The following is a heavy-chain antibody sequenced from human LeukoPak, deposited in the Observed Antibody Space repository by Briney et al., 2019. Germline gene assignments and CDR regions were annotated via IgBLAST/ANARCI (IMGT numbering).Heavy chain of an antibody. V-gene: IGHV3-7*03. CDR2: INHNGNVN. CDR1: GFTFSSYW. Sequence: GGSLRLSCAASGFTFSSYWMNWARQAPGKGLEWVASINHNGNVNYYVDSVKGRFTISRDNAKNSLYLQMNSLRAEDTALYYCAKGGAGDYYFDYWGQGTLVTVSS. J-gene: IGHJ4*02. D-gene: IGHD4-17*01. CDR3: AKGGAGDYYFDY.